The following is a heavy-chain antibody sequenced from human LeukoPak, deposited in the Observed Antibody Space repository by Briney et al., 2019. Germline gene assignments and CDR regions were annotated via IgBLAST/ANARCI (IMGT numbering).Heavy chain of an antibody. D-gene: IGHD3-22*01. CDR3: ARPSGGYYYSFQY. Sequence: SETLSLTCAVYGGSFSGYYWTWIRQPPGKGLEWIGQITESGDTNYNPSLKSRVTISADTSKNQFSLTLTSVTGADTAVYFCARPSGGYYYSFQYWGKGALVSVSS. CDR2: ITESGDT. V-gene: IGHV4-34*01. J-gene: IGHJ4*02. CDR1: GGSFSGYY.